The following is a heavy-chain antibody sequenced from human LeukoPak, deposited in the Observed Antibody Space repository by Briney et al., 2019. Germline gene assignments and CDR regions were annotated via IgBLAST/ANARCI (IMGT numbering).Heavy chain of an antibody. CDR1: GGSISSYY. V-gene: IGHV4-4*07. CDR2: IYTSGST. J-gene: IGHJ5*02. D-gene: IGHD3-16*02. Sequence: SETLSLTCTVSGGSISSYYWSWIRQPAGKGLEWIGRIYTSGSTNYNPSLKSRVTMSVDTSKNQFSLKPSSVTAADTAVYYCARDLEITFGGVIETLQAPWFDPWGQGTLVTVSS. CDR3: ARDLEITFGGVIETLQAPWFDP.